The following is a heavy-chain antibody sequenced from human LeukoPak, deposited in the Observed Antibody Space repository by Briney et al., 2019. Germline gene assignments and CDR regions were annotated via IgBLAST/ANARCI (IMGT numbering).Heavy chain of an antibody. CDR3: ARDLGIAVAGSFDY. V-gene: IGHV1-18*01. J-gene: IGHJ4*02. D-gene: IGHD6-19*01. Sequence: ASVKVSCKASGYTFTSYGISWVRQAPGQGLEWMGWISAYNGNTNYAQKLQGRATMTTDTSTSTAYMELRSLRSDDTAVYYCARDLGIAVAGSFDYWGQGTLVTVSS. CDR1: GYTFTSYG. CDR2: ISAYNGNT.